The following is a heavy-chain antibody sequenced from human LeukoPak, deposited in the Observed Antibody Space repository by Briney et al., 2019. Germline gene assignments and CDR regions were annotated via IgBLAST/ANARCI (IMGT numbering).Heavy chain of an antibody. CDR1: GGTFSSYA. J-gene: IGHJ4*02. Sequence: ASVKVSCKASGGTFSSYAISWVRQAPGQGLEWMGRITPIFGIANYAQKFQGRVTITADKSTSTAYMELSSLRSEDTAVYYCARLVEWLRSKNYHYFDYWGQGTLVTVSS. D-gene: IGHD5-12*01. CDR3: ARLVEWLRSKNYHYFDY. V-gene: IGHV1-69*04. CDR2: ITPIFGIA.